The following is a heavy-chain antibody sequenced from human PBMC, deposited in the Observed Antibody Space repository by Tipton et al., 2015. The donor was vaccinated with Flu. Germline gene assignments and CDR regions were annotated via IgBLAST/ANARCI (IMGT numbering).Heavy chain of an antibody. CDR1: GDSFSNYA. CDR2: LIPAFGTA. D-gene: IGHD6-19*01. J-gene: IGHJ4*02. V-gene: IGHV1-69*01. Sequence: QLVQCGAEVKKPGSSVKVSCKASGDSFSNYAFSWVRQAPGQGLEWMGGLIPAFGTANYPQKFQGRVTVTADESTSTAFMELSSLTFEDTAVYYCGRGSGWYQITNWGQGTLVTVPS. CDR3: GRGSGWYQITN.